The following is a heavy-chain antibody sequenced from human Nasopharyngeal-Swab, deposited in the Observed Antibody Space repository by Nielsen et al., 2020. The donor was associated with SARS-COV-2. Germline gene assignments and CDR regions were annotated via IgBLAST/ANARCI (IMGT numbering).Heavy chain of an antibody. V-gene: IGHV4-39*01. CDR3: ARLVGYCSSTSCYAGVGHYYYYYMDV. Sequence: WIRQPPGKGLEWIGSIYYSGSTYYNPSLKSRVTISVDTSKNQFSLKLSSVTAADTAVYYCARLVGYCSSTSCYAGVGHYYYYYMDVWGKGTTVTVSS. CDR2: IYYSGST. J-gene: IGHJ6*03. D-gene: IGHD2-2*01.